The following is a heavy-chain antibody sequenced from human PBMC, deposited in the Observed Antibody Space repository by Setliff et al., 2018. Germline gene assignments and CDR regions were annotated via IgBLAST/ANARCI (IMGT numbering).Heavy chain of an antibody. V-gene: IGHV4-34*08. CDR3: ARGRNVEPRLLDT. Sequence: PSETLSLTCAASGGTFTYYYWTWIRQSPAKGLEWIGEITHTGTTGSTNYSPSLKSRVTISIDTSNYQFSLKVNSVTAADTAVYYCARGRNVEPRLLDTWGQGTLVTVSS. D-gene: IGHD6-6*01. J-gene: IGHJ5*02. CDR2: ITHTGTTGST. CDR1: GGTFTYYY.